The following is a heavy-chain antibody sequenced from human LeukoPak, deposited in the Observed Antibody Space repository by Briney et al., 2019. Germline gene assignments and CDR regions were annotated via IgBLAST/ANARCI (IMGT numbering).Heavy chain of an antibody. CDR2: IKPDGSEK. CDR1: GFTFSNYW. Sequence: GGSLRLTCAASGFTFSNYWMGWVRQTPGKGLEWVANIKPDGSEKYYVDSVKGRFTISRDNAKNSLNLQMSSLRAEDTAVYYCARDPTTSQGSDAFDIWGQGTRVTVSS. CDR3: ARDPTTSQGSDAFDI. V-gene: IGHV3-7*01. D-gene: IGHD1-1*01. J-gene: IGHJ3*02.